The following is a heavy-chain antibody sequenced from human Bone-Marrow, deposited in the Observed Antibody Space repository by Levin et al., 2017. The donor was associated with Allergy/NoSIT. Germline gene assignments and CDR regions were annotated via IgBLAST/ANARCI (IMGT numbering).Heavy chain of an antibody. CDR2: ISYDGSNK. Sequence: GGSLRLSCAASGFSFSNYVMHWVRQAPGKGLEWVAVISYDGSNKYDADSVKGRFTISRDNSKNTLYLQMNSLRAEDTAVYYCARMDLYCSSTNCPYYLYGMDVWGQGTTVTVSS. J-gene: IGHJ6*02. V-gene: IGHV3-30*04. CDR1: GFSFSNYV. CDR3: ARMDLYCSSTNCPYYLYGMDV. D-gene: IGHD2-2*01.